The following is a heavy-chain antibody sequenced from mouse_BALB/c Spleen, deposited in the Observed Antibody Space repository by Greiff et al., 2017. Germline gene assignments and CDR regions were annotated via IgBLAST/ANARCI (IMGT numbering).Heavy chain of an antibody. Sequence: EESGPGLVKPSQSLSLTCSVTGYSITSGYYWNWIRQFPGNKLEWMGYISYDGSNNYNPSLKNRISITRDTSKNQFFLKLNSVTTEDTATYYCAREFGTDYAMDYWGQGTSVTVSS. D-gene: IGHD4-1*01. CDR3: AREFGTDYAMDY. V-gene: IGHV3-6*02. J-gene: IGHJ4*01. CDR1: GYSITSGYY. CDR2: ISYDGSN.